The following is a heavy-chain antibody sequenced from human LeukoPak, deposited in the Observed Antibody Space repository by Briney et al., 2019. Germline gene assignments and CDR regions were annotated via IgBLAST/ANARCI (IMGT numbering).Heavy chain of an antibody. CDR1: GGSISSSSYY. CDR2: IYYSGST. D-gene: IGHD4-17*01. CDR3: ARHSIYGETGGIDY. V-gene: IGHV4-39*01. Sequence: SETLSLTRTVSGGSISSSSYYWGWIRQPPGKGLEWIGSIYYSGSTYYNPSLKSRVTISVDTSKNQFSLKLSSVTAADTAVYYCARHSIYGETGGIDYWGQGTLVTVSS. J-gene: IGHJ4*02.